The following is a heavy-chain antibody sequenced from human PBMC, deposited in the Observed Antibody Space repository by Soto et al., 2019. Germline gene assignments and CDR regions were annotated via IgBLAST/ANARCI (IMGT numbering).Heavy chain of an antibody. Sequence: QVQLVQSGAEVKKPGSSVKVSCKASGGTFSSYAISWVRQAPGQGLEWMGGIIPIFGTANYAQKFQGRVTITADKSTSTAYMELSSLRSEDTAVYYCARLVLPYYYDSSGHSAYDYWGQGTLVTVSS. V-gene: IGHV1-69*06. D-gene: IGHD3-22*01. CDR2: IIPIFGTA. J-gene: IGHJ4*02. CDR3: ARLVLPYYYDSSGHSAYDY. CDR1: GGTFSSYA.